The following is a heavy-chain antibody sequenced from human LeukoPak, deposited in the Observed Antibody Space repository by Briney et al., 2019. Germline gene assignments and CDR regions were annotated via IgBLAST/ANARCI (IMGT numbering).Heavy chain of an antibody. CDR2: IYYSGST. Sequence: PSETLSLXCTVSGASISSSSYYWGWIRQPPGKGLEWIGIIYYSGSTYYNPSLKSRVTISVDTSKNQFSLKLSSVTAADTAVYYCARRSYYDSSGYQYYFDYWGQGTLVTVSS. CDR1: GASISSSSYY. J-gene: IGHJ4*02. CDR3: ARRSYYDSSGYQYYFDY. V-gene: IGHV4-39*01. D-gene: IGHD3-22*01.